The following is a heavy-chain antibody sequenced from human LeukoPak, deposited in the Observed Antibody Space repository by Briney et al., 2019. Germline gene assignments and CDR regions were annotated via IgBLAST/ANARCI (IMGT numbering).Heavy chain of an antibody. D-gene: IGHD1-1*01. CDR2: LSGSGNTT. CDR1: GFTFTTYA. Sequence: GGSLRLSCAASGFTFTTYAMSWVRQAPGKGLEWVSSLSGSGNTTYYADSVKGRFTISRDNSKNTLYLQMNSLGADDTAVYYCARASWVSNADAVSWGQGTLVTVSS. CDR3: ARASWVSNADAVS. J-gene: IGHJ5*02. V-gene: IGHV3-23*01.